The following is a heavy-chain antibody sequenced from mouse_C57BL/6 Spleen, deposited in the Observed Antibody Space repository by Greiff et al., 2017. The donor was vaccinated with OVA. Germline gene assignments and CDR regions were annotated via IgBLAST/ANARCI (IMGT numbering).Heavy chain of an antibody. J-gene: IGHJ3*01. CDR1: GFTFTDYY. D-gene: IGHD2-3*01. Sequence: DVMLVESGGGLVQPGGSLSLSCAASGFTFTDYYMSWVRQPPGKALEWLGFIRNKANGYTTEYSASVKGRFTISRDNSQSILYLQMNALRAEDSATYYCARSVYDGYYAWFAYWGQGTLVTVSA. CDR2: IRNKANGYTT. V-gene: IGHV7-3*01. CDR3: ARSVYDGYYAWFAY.